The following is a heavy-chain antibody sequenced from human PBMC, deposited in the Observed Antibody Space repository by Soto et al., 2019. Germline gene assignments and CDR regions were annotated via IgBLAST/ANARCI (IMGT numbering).Heavy chain of an antibody. CDR3: AREGDDCSSTSCFEVNWFDP. D-gene: IGHD2-2*01. CDR1: GYTFTSYG. V-gene: IGHV1-18*01. J-gene: IGHJ5*02. CDR2: ISAYNGNT. Sequence: ASVKVSCKASGYTFTSYGISWVRQAPGQGLEWMGWISAYNGNTNYAQKLQGRVTMTTDTSTSTAYMELRSLRSDDTAVYYCAREGDDCSSTSCFEVNWFDPWGQGTLVTVPS.